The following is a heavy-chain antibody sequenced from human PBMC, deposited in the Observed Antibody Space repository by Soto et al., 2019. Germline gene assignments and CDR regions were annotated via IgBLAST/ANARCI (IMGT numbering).Heavy chain of an antibody. CDR1: GYTFSTYD. D-gene: IGHD3-22*01. J-gene: IGHJ4*02. CDR2: FDPEDGET. Sequence: ASVKVSCKTSGYTFSTYDINWVRQAPGKGLEWMGGFDPEDGETIYAQKFQGRVTMTEDTSTDTAYMELSSLRSEDTAMYYCATGKKYYYDSSGYYEYWGQGTLVTVSS. V-gene: IGHV1-24*01. CDR3: ATGKKYYYDSSGYYEY.